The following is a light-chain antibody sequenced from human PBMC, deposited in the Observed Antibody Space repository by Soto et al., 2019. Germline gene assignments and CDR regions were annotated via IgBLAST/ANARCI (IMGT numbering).Light chain of an antibody. CDR1: QSVSSF. CDR3: LQLSNWPYT. J-gene: IGKJ2*01. Sequence: EIVLTQPPVTLSLSPGERATLSCRASQSVSSFLAWYQQKPGQAPRLLIDDASNRATGIPARFSGSGSGTDFTLTICSLEPEDFAIYYCLQLSNWPYTFRQGTQLEIK. CDR2: DAS. V-gene: IGKV3-11*01.